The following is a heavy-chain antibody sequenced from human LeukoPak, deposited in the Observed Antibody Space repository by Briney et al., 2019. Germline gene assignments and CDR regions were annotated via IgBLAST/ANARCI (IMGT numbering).Heavy chain of an antibody. CDR2: VSGYNGNT. V-gene: IGHV1-18*01. CDR3: ARDYTSSRRKNWLDP. CDR1: GYTFTSYG. J-gene: IGHJ5*02. Sequence: GASVKVSCKASGYTFTSYGINWVRQAPGQGLEWMGWVSGYNGNTNYAQKFQGRVIMTTDTSTSTAYMELRSLRSDDTALYYCARDYTSSRRKNWLDPWGQGTLVTVSS. D-gene: IGHD6-13*01.